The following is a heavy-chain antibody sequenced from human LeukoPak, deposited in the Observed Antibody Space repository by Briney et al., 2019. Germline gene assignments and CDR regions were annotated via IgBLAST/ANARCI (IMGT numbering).Heavy chain of an antibody. J-gene: IGHJ4*02. Sequence: SETLSLTCAVYGGSFSGYYWSWIRQPPGKGLEWIGEINHSGSTNYNPSLKSRVTISVDTSKNQFSLKLSSVTAADTAVYYCARENYSSFDYWGQGTLVTVSS. D-gene: IGHD3-10*01. CDR1: GGSFSGYY. V-gene: IGHV4-34*01. CDR2: INHSGST. CDR3: ARENYSSFDY.